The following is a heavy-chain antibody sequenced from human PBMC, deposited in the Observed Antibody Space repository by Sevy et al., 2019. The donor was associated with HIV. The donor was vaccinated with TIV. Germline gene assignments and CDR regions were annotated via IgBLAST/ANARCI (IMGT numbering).Heavy chain of an antibody. J-gene: IGHJ4*02. V-gene: IGHV3-30*18. CDR2: RSYDGSNK. CDR3: AKDSWGVAGYSDY. CDR1: GFTFSSYG. D-gene: IGHD6-19*01. Sequence: GGSLRLSCAASGFTFSSYGMHWVRRAPGKGLEWVAVRSYDGSNKYYADSVKGRFTISRDNSKNTLYLQMNSLRAEDTAVYYCAKDSWGVAGYSDYWGQGTLVTVSS.